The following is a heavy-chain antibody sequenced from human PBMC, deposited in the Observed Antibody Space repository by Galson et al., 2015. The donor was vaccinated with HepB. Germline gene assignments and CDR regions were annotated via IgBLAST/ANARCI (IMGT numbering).Heavy chain of an antibody. CDR3: ARGGRGSYYPLGY. D-gene: IGHD1-26*01. J-gene: IGHJ4*02. CDR1: GFTFSDHY. V-gene: IGHV3-72*01. CDR2: TRNKANSYTT. Sequence: SLRLSCAASGFTFSDHYMDWVRQAPGKGLEWVGRTRNKANSYTTEYAASVKGRFTISRDDSKNSLYLQMNSLKTEDTAVYYCARGGRGSYYPLGYWGQGTLVTVSS.